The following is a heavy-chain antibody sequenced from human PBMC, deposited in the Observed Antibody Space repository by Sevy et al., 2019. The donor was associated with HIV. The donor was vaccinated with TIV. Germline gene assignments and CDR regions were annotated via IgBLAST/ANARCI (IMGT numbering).Heavy chain of an antibody. Sequence: GGSLRLSCAASGFTFSSYAMSWVRQAPGKGLEWVSAISGSGGSTYYADSVKGRFTISRDNSKNTLYLQMNSLRAEDTAVYYCAKLPLPDTVTTFYGMDVWGQGTTVTVSS. V-gene: IGHV3-23*01. CDR1: GFTFSSYA. CDR2: ISGSGGST. D-gene: IGHD4-17*01. CDR3: AKLPLPDTVTTFYGMDV. J-gene: IGHJ6*02.